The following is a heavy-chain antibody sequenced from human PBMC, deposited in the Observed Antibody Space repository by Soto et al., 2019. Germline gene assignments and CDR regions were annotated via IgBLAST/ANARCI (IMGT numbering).Heavy chain of an antibody. V-gene: IGHV4-59*01. CDR1: GGSISSYY. J-gene: IGHJ6*02. CDR2: IYYSGST. D-gene: IGHD3-9*01. Sequence: PSETLSLTCTVSGGSISSYYWSWIRQPPGKGLEWIGYIYYSGSTNYNPSLKSRVTISVDTSKNQFSLKLSSVTAADTAVYYCARESPFFGFSTHNFDWLLYVYGMDVWGQGTTVTVSS. CDR3: ARESPFFGFSTHNFDWLLYVYGMDV.